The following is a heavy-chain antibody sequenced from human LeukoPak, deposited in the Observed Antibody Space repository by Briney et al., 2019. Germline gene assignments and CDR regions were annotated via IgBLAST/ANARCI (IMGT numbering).Heavy chain of an antibody. CDR1: GGSISSYY. V-gene: IGHV4-59*01. J-gene: IGHJ3*02. D-gene: IGHD3-9*01. CDR2: IYYSGSS. Sequence: SETLSLXCTVSGGSISSYYWSWIRQPPGKGLEWIGYIYYSGSSNYNPSLKSRVTISLDTSKNQFSLKLSSVTAADTAVYYCARAPYDILARLGAVDSWVQGAMVTDSS. CDR3: ARAPYDILARLGAVDS.